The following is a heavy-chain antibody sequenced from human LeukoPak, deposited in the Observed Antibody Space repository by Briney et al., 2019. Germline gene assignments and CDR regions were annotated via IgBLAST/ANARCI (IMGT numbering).Heavy chain of an antibody. CDR3: VRGGGTYVN. D-gene: IGHD1-26*01. V-gene: IGHV3-7*01. CDR2: IKEDGGQQ. J-gene: IGHJ4*02. Sequence: GGSLRLSCAASGFTFSSYWMSWVRQAPGKGLEWVASIKEDGGQQYYVDSVKGRFTISRDNAKNSLYLQMDSLRAEDTAVYYCVRGGGTYVNWGQGTPVTVSS. CDR1: GFTFSSYW.